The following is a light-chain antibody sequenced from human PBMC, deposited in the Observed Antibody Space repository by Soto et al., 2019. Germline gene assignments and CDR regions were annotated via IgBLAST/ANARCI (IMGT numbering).Light chain of an antibody. Sequence: EIVMTQSPATLSVSPGERATLFCRASQSVSRNLAWHQQKPGQAPRLLIYGASSRATGIPDRFSGSGSGTDFTLTISRLEPEDFAVYYCQQYGSSLTFGGGTKVDIK. CDR1: QSVSRN. V-gene: IGKV3-20*01. J-gene: IGKJ4*01. CDR2: GAS. CDR3: QQYGSSLT.